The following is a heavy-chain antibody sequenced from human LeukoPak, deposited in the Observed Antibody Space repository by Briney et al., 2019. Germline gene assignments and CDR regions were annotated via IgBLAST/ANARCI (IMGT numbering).Heavy chain of an antibody. CDR1: GGSISSSNW. CDR3: ASKGAYDSRGFEYFHH. D-gene: IGHD3-22*01. Sequence: SGTLSLTCAVSGGSISSSNWWSWVRQPPRKGLEWIGEIYHSGSSNYNPSLKSRVTISVDKSKNQFSLKLSSVTAADTAVYYCASKGAYDSRGFEYFHHWGQGTLVTVSS. V-gene: IGHV4-4*02. CDR2: IYHSGSS. J-gene: IGHJ1*01.